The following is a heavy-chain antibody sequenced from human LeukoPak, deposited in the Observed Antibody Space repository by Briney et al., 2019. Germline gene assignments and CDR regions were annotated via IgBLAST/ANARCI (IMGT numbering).Heavy chain of an antibody. CDR3: ARGSIDMVRGVTYYFDY. J-gene: IGHJ4*02. CDR1: GGSISSGDYY. Sequence: PSETLSLTCTVSGGSISSGDYYWSWIRQPPGKGLEWIGYIYYSGSTYYNPSLKSRVTISVDTSKNQFSLKLSSVTAADTAVYYCARGSIDMVRGVTYYFDYWGQGTLVTVSS. D-gene: IGHD3-10*01. CDR2: IYYSGST. V-gene: IGHV4-30-4*08.